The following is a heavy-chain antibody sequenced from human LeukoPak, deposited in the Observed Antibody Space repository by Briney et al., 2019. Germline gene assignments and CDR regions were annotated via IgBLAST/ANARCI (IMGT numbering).Heavy chain of an antibody. CDR1: GGSISSYY. V-gene: IGHV4-4*07. CDR2: IYTSGST. D-gene: IGHD3/OR15-3a*01. CDR3: AREVEDWLPFDY. Sequence: SETLSLTCTGSGGSISSYYWSWIRQPAGKGLEWIGRIYTSGSTNYNPSLKSRVTISVDKSKNQFSLKLSSVTAADTAVYYCAREVEDWLPFDYWGQGTLVTVSS. J-gene: IGHJ4*02.